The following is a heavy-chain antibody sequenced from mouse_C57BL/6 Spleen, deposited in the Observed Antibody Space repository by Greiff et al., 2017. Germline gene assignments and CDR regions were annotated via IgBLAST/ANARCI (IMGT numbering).Heavy chain of an antibody. CDR3: ARNGVYYYYAMDY. Sequence: VHLVESGPGLVQPSQSLSITCTASGFSLTSYGVHWVRQSPGKGLEWLGVIWSGGSTDYNAAFISRLSISKDNSKSQVFFKMNSLQADDTAIYYCARNGVYYYYAMDYWGQGTSVTVSS. D-gene: IGHD2-1*01. V-gene: IGHV2-2*01. CDR2: IWSGGST. CDR1: GFSLTSYG. J-gene: IGHJ4*01.